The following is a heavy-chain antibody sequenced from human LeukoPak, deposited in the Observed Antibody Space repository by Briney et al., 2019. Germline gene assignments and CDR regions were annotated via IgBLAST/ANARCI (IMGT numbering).Heavy chain of an antibody. D-gene: IGHD4-17*01. V-gene: IGHV1-2*02. Sequence: ASVKVSCKASGYTSTGYYMHWVRQAPGQGLEWMGWINPNSGGTNYAQKFQGRVTMTRDTSISTAYMELSRLRSDDTAVYYCARDEGHDYGDYVRAHGSNWFDPWGQGTLVTVSS. CDR1: GYTSTGYY. CDR2: INPNSGGT. J-gene: IGHJ5*02. CDR3: ARDEGHDYGDYVRAHGSNWFDP.